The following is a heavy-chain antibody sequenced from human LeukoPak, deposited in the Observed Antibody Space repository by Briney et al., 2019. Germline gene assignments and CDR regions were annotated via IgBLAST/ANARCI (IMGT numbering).Heavy chain of an antibody. V-gene: IGHV1-2*02. Sequence: GASVKVSCKPSGYTFTDCYIHWVRQAPEQGLEWMGGINPNNGVTNYVQKYQGRVTMTRDTSISTAYMRLSRLTSDDTAVYYCARGYYDFWSGFYYFWGQGTLVTVSS. CDR1: GYTFTDCY. D-gene: IGHD3-3*01. CDR2: INPNNGVT. CDR3: ARGYYDFWSGFYYF. J-gene: IGHJ4*02.